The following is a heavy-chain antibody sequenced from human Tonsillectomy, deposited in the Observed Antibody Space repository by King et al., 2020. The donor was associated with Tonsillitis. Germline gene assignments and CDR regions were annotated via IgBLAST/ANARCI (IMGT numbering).Heavy chain of an antibody. CDR1: GGSISSGDYY. D-gene: IGHD6-19*01. CDR3: ARDHQNSSGWYYYYYGMDV. V-gene: IGHV4-30-4*01. Sequence: VQLQESGPGLVKPSQTLSLTCTVSGGSISSGDYYWSWIRQPPGKGLEWIGYIYYSGSTYYNPSLKSRVTISVDTSKNQFSLKLSSVTAADTAVYYCARDHQNSSGWYYYYYGMDVWGQGTTVTVSS. J-gene: IGHJ6*02. CDR2: IYYSGST.